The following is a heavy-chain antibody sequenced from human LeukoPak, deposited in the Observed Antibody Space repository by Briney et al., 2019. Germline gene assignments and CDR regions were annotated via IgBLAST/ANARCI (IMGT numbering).Heavy chain of an antibody. Sequence: GESLKISCKGSGYSFTSYWISWGRQLPGKGLGWMGRIDPSDSYTNYSPSFQGHVTISADKSISTAYLQWSSLKASDTAMYYCARRIAAADFDYIDYWGQGTLVTVSS. CDR1: GYSFTSYW. D-gene: IGHD6-13*01. CDR3: ARRIAAADFDYIDY. CDR2: IDPSDSYT. J-gene: IGHJ4*02. V-gene: IGHV5-10-1*01.